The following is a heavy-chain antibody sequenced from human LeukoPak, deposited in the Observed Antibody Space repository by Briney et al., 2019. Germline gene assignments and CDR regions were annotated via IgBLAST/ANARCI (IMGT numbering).Heavy chain of an antibody. CDR2: VYYSGST. D-gene: IGHD2-2*01. V-gene: IGHV4-59*08. CDR3: ARRCSSATCYTDAFDI. CDR1: GGSISRYY. J-gene: IGHJ3*02. Sequence: SETLSLTCTGPGGSISRYYWSWIRQPPGKGLEWIGDVYYSGSTDYNPSLKSRVTISVDTSKKQFSLKLSSVTAADTAVYYCARRCSSATCYTDAFDIWGQGTMVTVSS.